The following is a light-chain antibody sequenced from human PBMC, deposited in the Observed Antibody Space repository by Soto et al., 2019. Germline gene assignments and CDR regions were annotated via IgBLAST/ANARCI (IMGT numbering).Light chain of an antibody. J-gene: IGLJ3*02. CDR2: GGS. Sequence: QSALTQPASVSGSPGQSITISCTGTSSDFGDYNYVSWYQQHPGKAPKLMVWGGSNRPLGFSIRVSASKSGNTAYLTISRCQAKDEAEYDCSSYTTSNTWLFGGGTKLTVL. CDR1: SSDFGDYNY. V-gene: IGLV2-14*03. CDR3: SSYTTSNTWL.